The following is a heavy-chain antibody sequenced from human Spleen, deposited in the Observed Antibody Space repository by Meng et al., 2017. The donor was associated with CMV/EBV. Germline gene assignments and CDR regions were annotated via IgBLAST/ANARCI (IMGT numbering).Heavy chain of an antibody. V-gene: IGHV5-51*01. CDR3: ARSRDFYYGMDV. Sequence: GGSLRLSCKGSGYSFTSYWIGWVRQMPGKGLEWMGIIYPGDSDTRYSPSFQGQVTISADKSIRTVYLRWSSLKASDTAMYYCARSRDFYYGMDVWGQGTTVTVSS. CDR1: GYSFTSYW. CDR2: IYPGDSDT. J-gene: IGHJ6*02.